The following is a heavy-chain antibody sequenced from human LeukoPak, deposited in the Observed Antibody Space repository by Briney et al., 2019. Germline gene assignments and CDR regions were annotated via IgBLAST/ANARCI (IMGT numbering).Heavy chain of an antibody. CDR1: GFSFSSYW. CDR2: INQDGSEK. V-gene: IGHV3-7*01. CDR3: ARDSSGRFGTYYMDV. Sequence: GGSLRLSCEASGFSFSSYWMNWVRQAPGTGLKGVANINQDGSEKYYVDSVKGRFTISRDNAKKSLYLQMISLRAEDTAVYYCARDSSGRFGTYYMDVWGKGTTVTASS. J-gene: IGHJ6*03. D-gene: IGHD6-19*01.